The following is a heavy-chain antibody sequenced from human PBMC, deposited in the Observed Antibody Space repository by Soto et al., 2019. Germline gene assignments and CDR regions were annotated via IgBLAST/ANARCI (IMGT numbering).Heavy chain of an antibody. CDR3: ARDHIVGATNFDY. CDR1: GFTFSSYW. Sequence: SCAASGFTFSSYWMSWGRQAPGKGLEWVANIKQDGSEKYYVDSVKGRFTISRDNAKNSLYLQMNRLRAEDTAVYYCARDHIVGATNFDYWGQGTLVTVSS. V-gene: IGHV3-7*01. CDR2: IKQDGSEK. D-gene: IGHD1-26*01. J-gene: IGHJ4*02.